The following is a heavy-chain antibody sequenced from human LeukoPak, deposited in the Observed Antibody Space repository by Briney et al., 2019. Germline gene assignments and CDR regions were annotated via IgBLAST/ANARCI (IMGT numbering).Heavy chain of an antibody. CDR3: ARVGGGMSLEY. CDR2: ISYDGSNK. Sequence: GGSLRLPCAASGFTFSSYAMHWVRQAPGKGLEWVAVISYDGSNKYYADSVKGRFTISRDNSKNTLYLQMNSLRAEDTAVYYCARVGGGMSLEYWDQGTRVIVTS. CDR1: GFTFSSYA. V-gene: IGHV3-30-3*01. J-gene: IGHJ4*02. D-gene: IGHD2-15*01.